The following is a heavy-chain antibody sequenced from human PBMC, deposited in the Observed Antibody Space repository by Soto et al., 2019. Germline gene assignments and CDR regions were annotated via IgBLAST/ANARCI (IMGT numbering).Heavy chain of an antibody. V-gene: IGHV3-74*01. J-gene: IGHJ3*01. CDR1: GFTFSSYW. CDR2: IKTDGSST. Sequence: EAQLVESGGGLVQPGGSRRLSCAASGFTFSSYWMHWVRQAPGKGLVWVSRIKTDGSSTNYADSVKGRFTISRDNAKNTQYLEMNSLTEEGPAVDDCAGEVPNHDGFDGGGQGTMVTVSS. CDR3: AGEVPNHDGFDG. D-gene: IGHD1-1*01.